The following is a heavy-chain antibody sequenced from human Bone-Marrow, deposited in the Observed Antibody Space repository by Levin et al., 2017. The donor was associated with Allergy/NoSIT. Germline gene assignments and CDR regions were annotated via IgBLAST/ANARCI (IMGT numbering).Heavy chain of an antibody. J-gene: IGHJ4*02. CDR3: ARLVGFWSGYSAPLDY. D-gene: IGHD3-3*01. CDR1: GGSISSSSYY. Sequence: PSETLSLTCTVSGGSISSSSYYWGWIRQPPGKGLEWIGSIYYSGSTYYNPSLKSRVTISVDTSKNQFSLKLSSVTAADTAVYYCARLVGFWSGYSAPLDYWGQGTLVTVSS. CDR2: IYYSGST. V-gene: IGHV4-39*01.